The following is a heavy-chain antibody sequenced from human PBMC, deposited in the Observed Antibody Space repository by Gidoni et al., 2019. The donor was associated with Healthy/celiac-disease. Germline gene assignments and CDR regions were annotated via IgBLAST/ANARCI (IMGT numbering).Heavy chain of an antibody. CDR1: GFPFSSYG. CDR3: ARDFNVVVVPAAIGSFWFDP. D-gene: IGHD2-2*01. V-gene: IGHV3-33*01. J-gene: IGHJ5*02. Sequence: QVQLVESGGGVVQPGRSLRLSCAASGFPFSSYGMHWGRQAPGKGLEWVAVIWYDVSNTYYADSVKGRFTISRDKSKNTLYLQMNSLRAEDTAVYYCARDFNVVVVPAAIGSFWFDPWGQGTLVTVSS. CDR2: IWYDVSNT.